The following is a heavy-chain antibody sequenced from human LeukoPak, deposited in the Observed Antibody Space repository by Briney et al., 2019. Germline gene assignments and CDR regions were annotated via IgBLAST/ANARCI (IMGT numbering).Heavy chain of an antibody. V-gene: IGHV3-30*03. CDR1: GFTFSSYG. Sequence: GRSLRLSCAASGFTFSSYGMHWVRQAPGKGLEWVAVISYDGSNKYYADSVKGRFTISRDNAKNSLYLQMNSLRAEDTAVYFCATRNIMPLRGQGTLVTVSS. J-gene: IGHJ4*02. CDR2: ISYDGSNK. D-gene: IGHD3-16*01. CDR3: ATRNIMPL.